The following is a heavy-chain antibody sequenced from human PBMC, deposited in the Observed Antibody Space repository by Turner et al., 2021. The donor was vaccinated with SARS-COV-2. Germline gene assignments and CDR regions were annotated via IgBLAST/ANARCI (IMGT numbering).Heavy chain of an antibody. CDR3: ARAGREGFDP. D-gene: IGHD1-26*01. CDR2: INHSGST. V-gene: IGHV4-34*01. CDR1: GGSFRGDY. J-gene: IGHJ5*02. Sequence: QVQLPQWGAGLLKPSETLSLSCAVHGGSFRGDYWSWIHQPPGKGLDWIGEINHSGSTNDNPPLKSRISISIDTAKNQFSLNRNAVTAADTAVYYCARAGREGFDPWGQGTLVTVSS.